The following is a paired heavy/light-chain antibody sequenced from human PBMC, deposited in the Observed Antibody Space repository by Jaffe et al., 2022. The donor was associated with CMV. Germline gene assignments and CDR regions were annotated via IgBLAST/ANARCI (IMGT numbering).Heavy chain of an antibody. D-gene: IGHD4-17*01. V-gene: IGHV3-23*04. J-gene: IGHJ4*02. Sequence: EVQLVESGGGLVQPGGSLRLSCAASGFIFSSFAMSWVRQAPGKGLEWVSAISGSGSSTYYADSVKGRFTISKDNSKNTLFLQMNSLRAEDTAVYYCAKIRHSDYGDYKYYFDYWGQGTLVTVSS. CDR3: AKIRHSDYGDYKYYFDY. CDR2: ISGSGSST. CDR1: GFIFSSFA.
Light chain of an antibody. V-gene: IGLV3-10*01. CDR2: EDS. CDR1: ALPRKY. J-gene: IGLJ2*01. Sequence: SYELTQPPSVSVSPGQTARITCSGDALPRKYAYWYQQKSGQAPVLVIYEDSKRPSGIPERFSGSSSGTMATLTISGAQVEDEADYYCYSTDSSGNYRRVFGGGTKLTVL. CDR3: YSTDSSGNYRRV.